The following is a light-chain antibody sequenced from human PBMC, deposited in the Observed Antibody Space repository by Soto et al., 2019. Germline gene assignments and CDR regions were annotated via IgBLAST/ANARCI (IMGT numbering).Light chain of an antibody. CDR1: QSIGNW. Sequence: DIQMTQSPSTLSASVGDRVTITCRASQSIGNWLAWYQQKPGKAPKLLIYKASSLESGVPSRFSGSGSGTEITLTISSLQPDDFATYYCQQYNGTFGQGTRREIK. V-gene: IGKV1-5*03. CDR2: KAS. CDR3: QQYNGT. J-gene: IGKJ5*01.